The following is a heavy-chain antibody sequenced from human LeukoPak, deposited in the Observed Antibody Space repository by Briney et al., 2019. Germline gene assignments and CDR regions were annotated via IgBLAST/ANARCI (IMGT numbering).Heavy chain of an antibody. V-gene: IGHV1-18*01. CDR1: GGTFSSYT. CDR3: ARGVRFLEWADRETPSHFDP. J-gene: IGHJ5*02. D-gene: IGHD3-3*01. CDR2: ISAYNGNT. Sequence: ASVKVSCKASGGTFSSYTVSWVRQAPGQGLEWMGRISAYNGNTNYAQKLQGRVTMTTDTSTSTAYMELRSLRSDDTAVYYCARGVRFLEWADRETPSHFDPWGQGTLVTVSS.